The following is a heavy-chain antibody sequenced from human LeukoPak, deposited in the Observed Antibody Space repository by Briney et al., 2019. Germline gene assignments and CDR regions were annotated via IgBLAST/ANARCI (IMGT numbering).Heavy chain of an antibody. V-gene: IGHV1-18*01. Sequence: VASVKVSCKASGYTFTSYGISWGRQAPGQGGEWMGWISAYNGNTNYAQKLQGRVTITTDTSTSTAYMELRSLRSDDTAVYYCARFTYYYDSSGYDHAFDIWGQGTMVTVSS. J-gene: IGHJ3*02. CDR2: ISAYNGNT. CDR1: GYTFTSYG. D-gene: IGHD3-22*01. CDR3: ARFTYYYDSSGYDHAFDI.